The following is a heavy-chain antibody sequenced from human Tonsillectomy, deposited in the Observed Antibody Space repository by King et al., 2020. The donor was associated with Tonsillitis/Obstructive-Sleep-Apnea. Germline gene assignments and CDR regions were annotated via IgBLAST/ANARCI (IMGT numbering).Heavy chain of an antibody. CDR1: GGSFSGYY. V-gene: IGHV4-34*01. CDR3: ARARSSGDYIWGSYRLLDY. CDR2: INHSGST. J-gene: IGHJ4*02. D-gene: IGHD3-16*02. Sequence: VQLQQWGAGLLNPSETLSLTCAVYGGSFSGYYWNWIRQPPGKGLEWIGEINHSGSTNYNPSLKSRFVISVDTSKNQLSLKLSSVTAADTAVYYCARARSSGDYIWGSYRLLDYWGQGTLVTVSS.